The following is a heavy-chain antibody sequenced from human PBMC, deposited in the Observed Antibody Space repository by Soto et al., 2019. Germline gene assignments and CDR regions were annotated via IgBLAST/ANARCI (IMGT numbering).Heavy chain of an antibody. V-gene: IGHV2-5*01. CDR1: GFSLSTSGVG. D-gene: IGHD6-25*01. Sequence: SGPTLVNPTQTLTLTCTFSGFSLSTSGVGVGWIRQPPGKAPEWLALIFWNDDKRYSPSLKSRLTTTKDTSKNQVVLTMTNMDPMDTATYYCTQPGSAPWYWGQGTLVTVSS. J-gene: IGHJ4*02. CDR3: TQPGSAPWY. CDR2: IFWNDDK.